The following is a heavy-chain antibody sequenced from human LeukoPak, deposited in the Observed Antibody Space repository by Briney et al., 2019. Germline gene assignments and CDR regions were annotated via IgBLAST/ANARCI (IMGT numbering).Heavy chain of an antibody. CDR3: AKGGATAAAAHGVDVPDY. V-gene: IGHV3-23*01. Sequence: GGSLRLSCAPSGFTFSSYAMSWVRHAPGKGLEWVSAISGSGGSTYYADSVKGRFTISRDNSKNTLYLQMNSLRAEDTAVYYCAKGGATAAAAHGVDVPDYWGQGTLVTVSS. J-gene: IGHJ4*02. D-gene: IGHD6-13*01. CDR2: ISGSGGST. CDR1: GFTFSSYA.